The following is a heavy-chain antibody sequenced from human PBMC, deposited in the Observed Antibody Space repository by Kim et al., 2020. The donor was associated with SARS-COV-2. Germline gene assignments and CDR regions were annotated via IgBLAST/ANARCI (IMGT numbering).Heavy chain of an antibody. V-gene: IGHV4-34*01. D-gene: IGHD3-22*01. Sequence: SETRSLTCAVYGGSFSGYYWTWIRQPPGKGLEWIGEINHRGSTNYNPSLKSGVTISVDTSKNQFSLKLSSVTAADTAVDYCARGGKNYYDGSGDYSVYY. CDR2: INHRGST. CDR1: GGSFSGYY. CDR3: ARGGKNYYDGSGDYSVYY. J-gene: IGHJ6*01.